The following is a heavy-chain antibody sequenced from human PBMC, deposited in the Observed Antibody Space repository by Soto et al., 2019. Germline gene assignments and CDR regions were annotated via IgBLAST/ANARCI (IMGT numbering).Heavy chain of an antibody. CDR1: GGSISSYY. Sequence: SETLSLTCTVSGGSISSYYWSWIRQPPGKGLEWIGYIYYSGSTNYNPSLKSRVTISVDTSKNQFSLKLSSVTAADTAVYYCARDRLRDYYGMDVWGQGTTVTVSS. D-gene: IGHD5-12*01. CDR2: IYYSGST. J-gene: IGHJ6*02. V-gene: IGHV4-59*01. CDR3: ARDRLRDYYGMDV.